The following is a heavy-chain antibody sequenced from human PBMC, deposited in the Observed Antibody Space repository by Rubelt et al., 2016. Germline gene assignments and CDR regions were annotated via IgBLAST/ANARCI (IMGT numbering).Heavy chain of an antibody. V-gene: IGHV3-30*04. CDR3: ARTGAAAGTEYYFDY. CDR1: GFTFSSYA. J-gene: IGHJ4*02. D-gene: IGHD6-13*01. Sequence: QVQLVESGGGVVQPGRSLRLSCAASGFTFSSYAMHWVRQAPGKGLEWVAVISYDGSNKYYADSVKGRFTSSWDNSQITRYLQMNSLRAEDTAVYYCARTGAAAGTEYYFDYWGQGTLVTVSS. CDR2: ISYDGSNK.